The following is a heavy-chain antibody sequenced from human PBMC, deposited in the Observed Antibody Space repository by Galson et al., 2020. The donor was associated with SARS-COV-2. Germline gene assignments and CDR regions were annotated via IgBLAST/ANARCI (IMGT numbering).Heavy chain of an antibody. CDR2: TYYSGST. CDR3: GRWGGDHVGEEWP. D-gene: IGHD3-16*01. J-gene: IGHJ5*02. CDR1: GGSVSSGSYY. Sequence: SETLSLTCTVSGGSVSSGSYYWSWIRQPPGKGLEWIGYTYYSGSTNYNPTPKSRVTITVDPSKDQFSLKLSAVTAADTAGYYWGRWGGDHVGEEWPWGQGTLVTVSS. V-gene: IGHV4-61*01.